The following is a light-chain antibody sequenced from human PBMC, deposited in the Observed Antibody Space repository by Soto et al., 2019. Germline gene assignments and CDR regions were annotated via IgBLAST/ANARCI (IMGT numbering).Light chain of an antibody. CDR2: DTS. Sequence: EVVLTQSPATLSLSPGERATLSCRGSQSVNRYLAWYQQKPGQAPRLLIYDTSSRATGIPDRFSGSGSGTDFTLTISRLEPEDFALYYCQQYAHSTPISFGQGTRLEIK. CDR3: QQYAHSTPIS. CDR1: QSVNRY. J-gene: IGKJ5*01. V-gene: IGKV3-11*01.